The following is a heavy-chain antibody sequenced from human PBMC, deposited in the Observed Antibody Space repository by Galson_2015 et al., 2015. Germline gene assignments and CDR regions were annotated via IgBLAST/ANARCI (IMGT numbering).Heavy chain of an antibody. J-gene: IGHJ4*02. CDR2: IYWDDDK. D-gene: IGHD2-8*01. CDR1: GFSLSTSGVG. V-gene: IGHV2-5*02. CDR3: AHNEIRYCTNGVCYRRFDY. Sequence: PALVKPTQPLTLPCTFSGFSLSTSGVGVGWIRQPPGKALEWLALIYWDDDKRSSPSLKSRLTITKDTSKNQVVLTMTNMDPVDTATYYCAHNEIRYCTNGVCYRRFDYWGQGTLVTVSS.